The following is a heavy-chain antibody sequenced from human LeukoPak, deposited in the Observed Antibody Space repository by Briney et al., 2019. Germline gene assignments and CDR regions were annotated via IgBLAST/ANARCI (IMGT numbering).Heavy chain of an antibody. D-gene: IGHD3-3*01. Sequence: ASVKVSCKASGYTFTGYYMHRVRQAPGQGLEWMGRIIPIFGTANYAQKFQGRVTITTDESTSTAYMELSSLRSEDTAVYYCARDGKRSPRDFWSGYHDCWGQGTLVTVSS. CDR3: ARDGKRSPRDFWSGYHDC. J-gene: IGHJ4*02. V-gene: IGHV1-69*05. CDR1: GYTFTGYY. CDR2: IIPIFGTA.